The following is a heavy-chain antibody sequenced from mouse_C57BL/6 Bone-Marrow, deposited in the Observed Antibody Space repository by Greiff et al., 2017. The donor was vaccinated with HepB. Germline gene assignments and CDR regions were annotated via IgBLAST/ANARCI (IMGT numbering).Heavy chain of an antibody. CDR3: ARNSNPWYFDV. Sequence: VQLQQSGPELVKPGASVKISCKASGYTFTDYYMNWVKQSHGKSLEWIGDINPNNGGTSYNQKFKGKATLTVDKSSSTAYMELRSLTSEDSAVYYCARNSNPWYFDVWGTGTTVTVSS. CDR2: INPNNGGT. D-gene: IGHD2-5*01. CDR1: GYTFTDYY. J-gene: IGHJ1*03. V-gene: IGHV1-26*01.